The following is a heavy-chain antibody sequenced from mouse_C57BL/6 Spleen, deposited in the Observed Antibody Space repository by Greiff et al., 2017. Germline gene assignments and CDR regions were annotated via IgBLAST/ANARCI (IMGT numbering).Heavy chain of an antibody. Sequence: EVQGVESGAGLVKPGGSLKLSCAASGFTFSSYAMSWVRQTPEKRLEWVAYISRGGDYIYYADTVMGRFTISRDNARNTLYLQMSSLRSEDTAMYYCTRRSDDYDRAPFDYWGQGTTLTVSS. V-gene: IGHV5S21*01. J-gene: IGHJ2*01. D-gene: IGHD2-4*01. CDR3: TRRSDDYDRAPFDY. CDR2: ISRGGDYI. CDR1: GFTFSSYA.